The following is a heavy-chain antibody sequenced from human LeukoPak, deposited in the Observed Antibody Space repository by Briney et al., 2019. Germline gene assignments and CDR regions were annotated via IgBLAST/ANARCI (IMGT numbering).Heavy chain of an antibody. J-gene: IGHJ4*02. D-gene: IGHD3-3*01. CDR2: INWNGGST. CDR3: ARDGETTIFGVVITNYFDY. V-gene: IGHV3-20*04. Sequence: GGSLRLSCAASGFTFDDYGMSWVRQAPGKGLEWVSGINWNGGSTGYADSVKGRFTISRDNAKNSLYLQMNSLRAEDTAVYYCARDGETTIFGVVITNYFDYWGQGTLVTVSS. CDR1: GFTFDDYG.